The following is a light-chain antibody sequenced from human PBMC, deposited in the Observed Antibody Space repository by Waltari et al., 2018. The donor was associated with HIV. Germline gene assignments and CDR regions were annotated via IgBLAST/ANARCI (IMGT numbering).Light chain of an antibody. J-gene: IGKJ3*01. V-gene: IGKV1-33*01. Sequence: DIQMTQSPSSLSASVGDRVTITCQARQDISNYLNWYQQKPGKAPKLLIYDASNLETGVPSRFSGSGSGTDFTFTISSLQPEDIATYYCQQYDNLPFTFGPGTKVDIK. CDR2: DAS. CDR3: QQYDNLPFT. CDR1: QDISNY.